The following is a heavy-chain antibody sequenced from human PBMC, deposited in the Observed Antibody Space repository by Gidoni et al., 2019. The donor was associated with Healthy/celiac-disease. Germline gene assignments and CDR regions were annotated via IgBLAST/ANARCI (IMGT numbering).Heavy chain of an antibody. J-gene: IGHJ4*02. V-gene: IGHV3-30-3*01. CDR1: GFTFSSYA. Sequence: QVQLVASGRGVVQPGRSLRLSCAASGFTFSSYAMHWVRQAPGKGLEWVAVISYDGSNKYYADSVKGRFTISRDNSKNTLYLQMNSLRAEDTAVYYCAREEGPGDYWGQGTLVTVSS. CDR3: AREEGPGDY. CDR2: ISYDGSNK.